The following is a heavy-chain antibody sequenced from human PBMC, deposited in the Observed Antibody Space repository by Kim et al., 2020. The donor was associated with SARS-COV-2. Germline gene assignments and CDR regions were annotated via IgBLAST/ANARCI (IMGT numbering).Heavy chain of an antibody. Sequence: GGSLRLSCVVSGFTLSEAWMNWVRQAPGKGLEWVASIQPDAQGSDKWYVDSVQGRFTISRDNATHSLYLHRHSPKGEDMDSYYYFGDRAYKNFGYWGQGT. CDR1: GFTLSEAW. CDR3: FGDRAYKNFGY. CDR2: IQPDAQGSDK. D-gene: IGHD3-3*01. J-gene: IGHJ4*02. V-gene: IGHV3-7*03.